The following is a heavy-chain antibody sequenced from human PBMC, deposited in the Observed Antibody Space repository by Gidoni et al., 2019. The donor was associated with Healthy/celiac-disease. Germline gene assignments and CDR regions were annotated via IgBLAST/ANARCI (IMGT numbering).Heavy chain of an antibody. J-gene: IGHJ4*02. V-gene: IGHV5-10-1*01. CDR3: ARGIPFWSGPFDY. Sequence: HVTISADKSISTAYLQWSSLKASDTAMYYCARGIPFWSGPFDYWGQGTLVTVSS. D-gene: IGHD3-3*01.